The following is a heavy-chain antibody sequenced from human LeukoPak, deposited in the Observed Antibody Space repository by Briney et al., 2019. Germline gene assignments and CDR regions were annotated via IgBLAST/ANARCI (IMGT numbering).Heavy chain of an antibody. J-gene: IGHJ5*02. D-gene: IGHD6-19*01. V-gene: IGHV3-11*01. Sequence: GGSLRLSCAASGFTFSDYYMSWIRQAPGKGLEWVSYISRGGNTIYYADSLQGRFTISRDNAKNSLYLQMNSLRADDTAVYYCARGSNWFEPWGEGTLVTVS. CDR1: GFTFSDYY. CDR3: ARGSNWFEP. CDR2: ISRGGNTI.